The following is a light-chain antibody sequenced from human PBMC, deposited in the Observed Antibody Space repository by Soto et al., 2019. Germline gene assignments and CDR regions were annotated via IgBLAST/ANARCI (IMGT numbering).Light chain of an antibody. CDR3: QQSNSVPPT. CDR1: QSIGTS. J-gene: IGKJ1*01. CDR2: AVS. V-gene: IGKV1-39*01. Sequence: DIQMTQSPSSLSASVGDRVTITCRASQSIGTSLNWYQQKPGKAPKFLIYAVSSLQSGVPSRFTGSGSGTDFTLTISSLHPEDFATYYCQQSNSVPPTFGQGTKVEIK.